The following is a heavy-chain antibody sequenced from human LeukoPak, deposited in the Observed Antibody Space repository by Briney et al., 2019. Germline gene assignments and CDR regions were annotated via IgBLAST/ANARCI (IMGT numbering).Heavy chain of an antibody. CDR2: IYTSGST. CDR1: GGSISSGGFY. Sequence: SQTLSLTCTVSGGSISSGGFYWSWVRQPAGKGLEWIGRIYTSGSTYYNPSLKSRVTISVDTSKSQFSLWLRSVTAADTAVYYCARGIAPTGAEYHFDSWGQGTLVTVSS. J-gene: IGHJ4*02. CDR3: ARGIAPTGAEYHFDS. V-gene: IGHV4-61*02. D-gene: IGHD6-13*01.